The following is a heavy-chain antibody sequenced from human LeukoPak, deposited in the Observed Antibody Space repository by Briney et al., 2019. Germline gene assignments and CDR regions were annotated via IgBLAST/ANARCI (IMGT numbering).Heavy chain of an antibody. CDR3: ARGSTSRSWFDP. CDR1: GFTFSSYW. V-gene: IGHV3-21*01. Sequence: GGSLRLSCAASGFTFSSYWMHWVRQAPGKGLEWVSSISSSSSYIYYADSVKGRFTISRDNAKNSLYLQMNSLRAEDTAVYYCARGSTSRSWFDPWGQGTLVTVSS. CDR2: ISSSSSYI. D-gene: IGHD2-2*01. J-gene: IGHJ5*02.